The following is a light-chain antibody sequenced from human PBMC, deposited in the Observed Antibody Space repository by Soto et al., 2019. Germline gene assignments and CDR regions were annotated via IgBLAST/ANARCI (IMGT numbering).Light chain of an antibody. J-gene: IGKJ1*01. CDR1: QSINSK. V-gene: IGKV3-15*01. CDR2: GAS. Sequence: EIVMTQSPATLSASTGERATLSCRASQSINSKLAWYQQKPGQAPRLLIYGASTRATGIAARFSGSGSGTEFTLTISSLQSADFAVYYCHQYNNWPPCTCGQGTKVEI. CDR3: HQYNNWPPCT.